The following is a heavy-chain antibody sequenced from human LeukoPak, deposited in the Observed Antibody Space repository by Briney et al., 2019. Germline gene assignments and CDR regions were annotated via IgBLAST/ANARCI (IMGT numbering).Heavy chain of an antibody. CDR2: IYYSGST. J-gene: IGHJ4*02. V-gene: IGHV4-39*02. Sequence: KPSETLSLTCTVSGGSISSCSYYWGWIRQPPGKGLEWIGSIYYSGSTYYNPSLKSRVTISIDTSKNQFSLKLSSVTAADTAVYYCARDFWSGYFDYWGQGTLVTVSS. CDR1: GGSISSCSYY. D-gene: IGHD3-3*01. CDR3: ARDFWSGYFDY.